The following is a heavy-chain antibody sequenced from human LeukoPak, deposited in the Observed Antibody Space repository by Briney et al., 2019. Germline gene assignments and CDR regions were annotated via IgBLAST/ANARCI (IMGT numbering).Heavy chain of an antibody. D-gene: IGHD6-19*01. CDR1: GFTFSSYG. J-gene: IGHJ4*02. CDR3: ARRGWLVNFDY. Sequence: GGSLRLSCAASGFTFSSYGMTWVRQAPGKGLEWVSGIGGSGGGPYYADSVKGRFTISRDNSKNTLYLQMNTLRAEDTAIYHCARRGWLVNFDYWGQGTLVTVSS. V-gene: IGHV3-23*01. CDR2: IGGSGGGP.